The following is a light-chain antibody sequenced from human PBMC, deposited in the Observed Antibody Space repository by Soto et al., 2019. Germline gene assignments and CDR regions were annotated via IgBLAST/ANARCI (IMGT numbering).Light chain of an antibody. V-gene: IGKV1-5*03. J-gene: IGKJ1*01. CDR3: QQYNSYSPT. CDR2: KAS. CDR1: QSISVW. Sequence: IQVTQYPASMSATAGDRVTMTCRASQSISVWLAWYQQKAGKAPNLLIYKASRLESGVPSRFSGSGSETEFTLTISGLQPGDSATYYCQQYNSYSPTFGHGAKV.